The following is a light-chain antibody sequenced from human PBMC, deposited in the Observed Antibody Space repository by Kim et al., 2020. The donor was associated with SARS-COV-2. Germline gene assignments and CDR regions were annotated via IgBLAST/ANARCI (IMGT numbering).Light chain of an antibody. CDR3: QAWDSSTVV. CDR2: QDI. J-gene: IGLJ2*01. V-gene: IGLV3-1*01. Sequence: VSPGQTASITCSGDKLGDKYAFWYQQQPGQSPVLVIYQDIKRPSGIPERFSGSNSGNTATLTISGTQAMDEADYYCQAWDSSTVVFGGGTQLTVL. CDR1: KLGDKY.